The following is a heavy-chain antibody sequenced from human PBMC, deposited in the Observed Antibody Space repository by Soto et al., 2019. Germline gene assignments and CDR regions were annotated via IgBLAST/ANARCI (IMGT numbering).Heavy chain of an antibody. V-gene: IGHV1-69*06. CDR3: ARHGGVSIAAPPTWGPYYYYGMDV. Sequence: ASVKVSCKASGGTFSSYAISWVRQAPGQGLEWMGGILPIFGTANYARKFQGRVTITADRSTSTAYMGLSSLRSEDTAMYYCARHGGVSIAAPPTWGPYYYYGMDVWGQGTMVTVSS. CDR2: ILPIFGTA. J-gene: IGHJ6*02. CDR1: GGTFSSYA. D-gene: IGHD6-6*01.